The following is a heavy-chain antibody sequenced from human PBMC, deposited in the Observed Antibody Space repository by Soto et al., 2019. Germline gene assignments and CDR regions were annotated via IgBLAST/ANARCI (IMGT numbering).Heavy chain of an antibody. CDR3: EEDPSWFGEGPSLGYGIDV. Sequence: QVQLVESGGGVVQPGRSLRLSCAASGFTFSTYGMHWVRQAPGKGLERVAVISYDGSNKFYAESVKGRFTISRDNAKNTVDLQMSSLRTEDTAVYYWEEDPSWFGEGPSLGYGIDVWGQGTTVTVSS. CDR1: GFTFSTYG. J-gene: IGHJ6*02. D-gene: IGHD3-10*01. CDR2: ISYDGSNK. V-gene: IGHV3-30*18.